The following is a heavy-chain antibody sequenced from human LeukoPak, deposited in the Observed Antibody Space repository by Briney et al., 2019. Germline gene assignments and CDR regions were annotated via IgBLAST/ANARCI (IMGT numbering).Heavy chain of an antibody. J-gene: IGHJ4*02. D-gene: IGHD5-18*01. CDR1: GFTFSSYA. CDR3: AKDKELLWLLSGFDY. Sequence: PGGSLRLSCAASGFTFSSYAMSWVRQAPGKGLEWVSAISGSGGSTYYADSVKGRFTISRDNSKNTLYLQMNSLRAEDTAVYYCAKDKELLWLLSGFDYWGQGTLVTVSS. V-gene: IGHV3-23*01. CDR2: ISGSGGST.